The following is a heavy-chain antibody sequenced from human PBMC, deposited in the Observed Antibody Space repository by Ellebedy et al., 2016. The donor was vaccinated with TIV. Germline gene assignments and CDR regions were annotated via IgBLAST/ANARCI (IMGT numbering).Heavy chain of an antibody. CDR1: GLTFNIYV. CDR2: ISGSGGRT. V-gene: IGHV3-23*01. CDR3: VADRYCSGGNCYWVDY. J-gene: IGHJ4*02. Sequence: PGGSLRLSCAASGLTFNIYVMNWVRQAPGKGLEWVSTISGSGGRTHYADSVKGRLTISRDNSKNTLYLQVNSLRAEDKAVYYCVADRYCSGGNCYWVDYWGQGTPVTVSS. D-gene: IGHD2-15*01.